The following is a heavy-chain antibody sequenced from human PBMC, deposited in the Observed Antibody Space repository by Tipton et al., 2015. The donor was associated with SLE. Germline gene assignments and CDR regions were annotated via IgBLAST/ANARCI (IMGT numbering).Heavy chain of an antibody. CDR1: GGSISSGSYY. V-gene: IGHV4-61*09. J-gene: IGHJ3*02. CDR2: IYTSGST. D-gene: IGHD6-13*01. Sequence: TLSLTCTVSGGSISSGSYYWSWIRQPAGKGLEWIGYIYTSGSTKYNPSLKSRVTISVDTSKNQFSLKLSSVTAADTAVYYCARESSRGAFDIWGQGTMVTVSS. CDR3: ARESSRGAFDI.